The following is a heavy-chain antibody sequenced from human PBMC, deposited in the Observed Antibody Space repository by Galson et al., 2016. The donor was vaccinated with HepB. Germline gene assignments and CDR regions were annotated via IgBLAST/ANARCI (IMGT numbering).Heavy chain of an antibody. Sequence: SLRLSCAASGFTFSSYSMNWVRQAPGKGLEWVSSISSSSSYIYYADSVKGRFTISRDNAKNSLYLQMNSLRAEDTAVYYCARYGDEAGWNFQHWGQGTLVTVSS. CDR1: GFTFSSYS. V-gene: IGHV3-21*04. CDR2: ISSSSSYI. CDR3: ARYGDEAGWNFQH. D-gene: IGHD6-19*01. J-gene: IGHJ1*01.